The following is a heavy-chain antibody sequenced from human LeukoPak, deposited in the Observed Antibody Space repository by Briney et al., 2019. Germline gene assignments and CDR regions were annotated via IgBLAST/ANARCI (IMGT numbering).Heavy chain of an antibody. J-gene: IGHJ5*02. Sequence: SETLSLTCTVSGGSISSSSYYWGWIRQPPGKGLEWIGSIYYSGSTYYNPYLRRRVPISVDTSKNQLYMKLNTVTAAETAVYYCARIGGGSWRNPGYWFDPWGQGNLATLSS. V-gene: IGHV4-39*01. CDR1: GGSISSSSYY. CDR2: IYYSGST. CDR3: ARIGGGSWRNPGYWFDP. D-gene: IGHD2-15*01.